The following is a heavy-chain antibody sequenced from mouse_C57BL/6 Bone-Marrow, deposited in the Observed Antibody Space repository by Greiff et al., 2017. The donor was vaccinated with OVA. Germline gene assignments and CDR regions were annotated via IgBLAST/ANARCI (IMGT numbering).Heavy chain of an antibody. CDR3: ARGLGRDY. V-gene: IGHV5-6*02. D-gene: IGHD4-1*01. Sequence: EVMLVESGGDLVKPGGSLKLSCAASGFTFSSYGMSWVRQTPDKRLAWVATLSSGGSSTYYTDSVKGRFTISRDNAKNTLYLQRSSLKYEDTAMYYCARGLGRDYWGQGTTRTDSS. J-gene: IGHJ2*01. CDR2: LSSGGSST. CDR1: GFTFSSYG.